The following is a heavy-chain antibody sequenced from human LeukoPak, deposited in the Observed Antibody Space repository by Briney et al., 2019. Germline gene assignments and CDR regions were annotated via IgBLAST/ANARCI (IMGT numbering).Heavy chain of an antibody. D-gene: IGHD3-10*01. CDR1: GFTFSSYG. J-gene: IGHJ3*02. CDR3: ATRIRGVPYDAFDI. V-gene: IGHV3-30*03. Sequence: GRSLRLSCAASGFTFSSYGMHWVRQAPGKGLEWVAVISYDGSNKYYADSVKGRFTISRDNSKNTLYLQMNSLRAEDTAVYYCATRIRGVPYDAFDIWGQGTMVTVSS. CDR2: ISYDGSNK.